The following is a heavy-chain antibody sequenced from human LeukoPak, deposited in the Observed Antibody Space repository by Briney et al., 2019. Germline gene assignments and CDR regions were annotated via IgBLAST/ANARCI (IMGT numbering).Heavy chain of an antibody. V-gene: IGHV3-21*04. D-gene: IGHD3-10*01. CDR3: AKPDYYYGSGTSTYFGMDV. J-gene: IGHJ6*02. CDR1: GFTFSAYS. Sequence: KTGGSLRLSCAASGFTFSAYSMTWVRQAPGKGLEWVSSISSSSSYIYYADSVKGRFTISRDNSKNTLYLQMNSLRAEDTAVYYCAKPDYYYGSGTSTYFGMDVWGQGTTVTVSS. CDR2: ISSSSSYI.